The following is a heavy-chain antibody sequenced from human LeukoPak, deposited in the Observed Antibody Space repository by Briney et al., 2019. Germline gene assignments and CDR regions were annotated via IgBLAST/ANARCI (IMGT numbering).Heavy chain of an antibody. CDR3: ARGRGYYYDSSGYHY. J-gene: IGHJ4*02. CDR2: INHSGST. CDR1: GGSFSGCY. V-gene: IGHV4-34*01. D-gene: IGHD3-22*01. Sequence: KPSETLSLTCAVYGGSFSGCYWSWIRQPPGKGLEWIGEINHSGSTNYNPSLKSRVTISVDTSKNQFSLKLSSVTAADTAVYYCARGRGYYYDSSGYHYWGQGTLVTVSS.